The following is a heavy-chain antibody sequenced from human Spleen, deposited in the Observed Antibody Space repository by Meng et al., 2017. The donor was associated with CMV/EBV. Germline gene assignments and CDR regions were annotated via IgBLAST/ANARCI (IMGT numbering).Heavy chain of an antibody. J-gene: IGHJ4*02. CDR2: ISSSGSAL. V-gene: IGHV3-11*01. CDR3: AREGRKAADY. Sequence: LSLTCAASGFTFTDYFMTWIRQAPGKGLEWLSYISSSGSALYYADSVKGRFTISRDNAKNSLYLQMNSLRAEDTAMYYCAREGRKAADYWGQGTLVTVSS. CDR1: GFTFTDYF. D-gene: IGHD6-13*01.